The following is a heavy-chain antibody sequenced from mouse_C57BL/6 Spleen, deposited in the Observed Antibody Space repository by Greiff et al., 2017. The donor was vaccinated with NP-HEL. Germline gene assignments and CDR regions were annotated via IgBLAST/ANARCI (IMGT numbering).Heavy chain of an antibody. CDR1: GYTFTSYW. V-gene: IGHV1-55*01. D-gene: IGHD2-4*01. CDR3: ARMEYYDYDGYDFDD. J-gene: IGHJ2*01. Sequence: VQLQQSGAELVKPGASVKMSCKASGYTFTSYWITWVKQRPGQGLEWIGDIYPGSGSTNYNEKFKSKATLTVDTSSSTAYMQLSSLTSEDSAVYYCARMEYYDYDGYDFDDWGQGTTLTVSS. CDR2: IYPGSGST.